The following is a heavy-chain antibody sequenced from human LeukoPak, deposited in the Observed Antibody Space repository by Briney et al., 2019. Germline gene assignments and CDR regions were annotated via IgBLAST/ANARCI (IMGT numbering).Heavy chain of an antibody. V-gene: IGHV3-23*01. J-gene: IGHJ4*02. CDR1: GFTFSSYA. Sequence: PGGSLRLSCAASGFTFSSYAMSWVRQAPGKGLEWVSAISGSGGSTYYADSVKGRFTISRDNSKNTLYLQMNSLRAEDTAVYYCAKEPNDSGSYGGYYLDYWGQGTLVTVSS. CDR3: AKEPNDSGSYGGYYLDY. CDR2: ISGSGGST. D-gene: IGHD1-26*01.